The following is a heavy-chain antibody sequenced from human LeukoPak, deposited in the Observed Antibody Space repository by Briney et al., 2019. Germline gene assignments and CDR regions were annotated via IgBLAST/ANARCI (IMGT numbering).Heavy chain of an antibody. V-gene: IGHV5-51*01. CDR1: GYSFTTYW. CDR2: IYPGDSDT. Sequence: HGESLKISCKGSGYSFTTYWIGWVRQMPGKGLEWMGIIYPGDSDTRYSPSFQGQVTISADKSISTAYLQWSSLKASDTAMYYCARRMNPSSSWNPLYYYYYYMDVWGKGTTVTVSS. D-gene: IGHD6-13*01. CDR3: ARRMNPSSSWNPLYYYYYYMDV. J-gene: IGHJ6*03.